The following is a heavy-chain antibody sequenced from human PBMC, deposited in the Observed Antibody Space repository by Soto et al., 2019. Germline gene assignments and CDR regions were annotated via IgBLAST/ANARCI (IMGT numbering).Heavy chain of an antibody. CDR1: GASLSDNY. CDR3: ARGRGEFDD. Sequence: PSETLSLTCAVYGASLSDNYCNWLRRPPGKGLEWIGEINHSGNTNYNPSLRSRVTISIDTSKNQLSLNLRSVSAADTAVYYCARGRGEFDDWGQGTPVTVSS. D-gene: IGHD2-21*01. CDR2: INHSGNT. V-gene: IGHV4-34*01. J-gene: IGHJ5*02.